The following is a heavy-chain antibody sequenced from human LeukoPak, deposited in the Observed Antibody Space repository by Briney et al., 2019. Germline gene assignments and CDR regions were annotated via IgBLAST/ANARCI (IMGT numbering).Heavy chain of an antibody. V-gene: IGHV1-69*06. CDR3: ERTFGYSSGWYGDFQH. D-gene: IGHD6-19*01. Sequence: SVTVSFTASGGGFTIYAISWVRQAPGQGLEWMGGIIPIFGTANYAQKFQGRVTITADKSTSTAYMELSSLRSEDTAVYYCERTFGYSSGWYGDFQHWGQGPRVTVPS. CDR1: GGGFTIYA. CDR2: IIPIFGTA. J-gene: IGHJ1*01.